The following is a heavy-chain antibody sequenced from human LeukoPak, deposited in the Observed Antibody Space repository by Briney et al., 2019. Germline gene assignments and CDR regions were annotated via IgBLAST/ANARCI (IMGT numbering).Heavy chain of an antibody. CDR2: ISGSGGST. CDR3: ALSRGYCSGGSCLNYYGMDV. V-gene: IGHV3-23*01. D-gene: IGHD2-15*01. CDR1: GFTFSSYA. Sequence: GGSLRLSCAASGFTFSSYAMSWVRQAPGEGLEWVSAISGSGGSTYYADSVKGRFTISRDNSKNTLYLQMNSLRAEDTAVYYCALSRGYCSGGSCLNYYGMDVWGQGTTVTVSS. J-gene: IGHJ6*02.